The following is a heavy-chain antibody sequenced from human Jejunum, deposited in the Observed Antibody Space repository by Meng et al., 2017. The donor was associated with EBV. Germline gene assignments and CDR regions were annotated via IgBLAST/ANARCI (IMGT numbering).Heavy chain of an antibody. Sequence: QVRLVKSGSRWRKPGASVKMSCKTSGHTFTNYAMNWVRQPPGQWLEWMAWINTKTGNPAYAQGFTGRFVFSLDMSVTTIYLQISSLEAEDTAIYYCARAVVGSTSLDYWGQGTLVTVSS. CDR3: ARAVVGSTSLDY. D-gene: IGHD1-26*01. CDR2: INTKTGNP. CDR1: GHTFTNYA. J-gene: IGHJ4*02. V-gene: IGHV7-4-1*02.